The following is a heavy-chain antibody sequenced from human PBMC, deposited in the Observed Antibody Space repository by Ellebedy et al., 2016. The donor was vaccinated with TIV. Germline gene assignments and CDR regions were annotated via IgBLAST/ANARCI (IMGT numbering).Heavy chain of an antibody. Sequence: PGGSLRLSCAASGFTFSSYAMSWVRQAPGKGLEWVSTISNTGSRTYYADSVEGRFIISRDNSKKTPYLQMNSLRADDTAVYYCAKGRGGGSDSSAPRYYFDYWGLGTLVTVSS. V-gene: IGHV3-23*01. D-gene: IGHD3-22*01. CDR1: GFTFSSYA. CDR3: AKGRGGGSDSSAPRYYFDY. CDR2: ISNTGSRT. J-gene: IGHJ4*02.